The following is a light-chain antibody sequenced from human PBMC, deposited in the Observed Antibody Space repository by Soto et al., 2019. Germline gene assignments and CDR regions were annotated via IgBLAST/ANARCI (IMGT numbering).Light chain of an antibody. J-gene: IGLJ3*02. CDR3: GSYAGGSWV. Sequence: QSVLTQPPSASGSPGQSAAISCTGTSSDVGGSDYVSWYQQHPGKAPKLMIYEVSKRPSGVPDRFSGFKSGNTASLTVSGLQAEDEADYHCGSYAGGSWVFGGGTKLTVL. V-gene: IGLV2-8*01. CDR1: SSDVGGSDY. CDR2: EVS.